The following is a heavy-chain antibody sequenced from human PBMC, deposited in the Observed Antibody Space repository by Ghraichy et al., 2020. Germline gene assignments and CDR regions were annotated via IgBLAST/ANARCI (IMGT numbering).Heavy chain of an antibody. CDR1: GFTFSSYW. V-gene: IGHV3-7*01. CDR3: ARDLRLGPRGSYFDL. CDR2: IKQDGSEK. J-gene: IGHJ2*01. Sequence: GGSLRLSCAASGFTFSSYWMSWVRQAPGKGLECVANIKQDGSEKYYVDSVKGRFTISRDNAKNSLYLQMNSLRPEDTAVYYCARDLRLGPRGSYFDLWGRGTLVTVSS. D-gene: IGHD6-19*01.